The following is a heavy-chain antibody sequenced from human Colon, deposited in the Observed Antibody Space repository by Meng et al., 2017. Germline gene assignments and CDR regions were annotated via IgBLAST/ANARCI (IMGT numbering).Heavy chain of an antibody. D-gene: IGHD3-10*01. CDR1: GASIRGGGYY. CDR3: ARRYGSGTYPFDF. J-gene: IGHJ4*02. CDR2: IYYSENT. Sequence: QLQMQESGPGQVKPSETLSLPCSVSGASIRGGGYYWSWIRQVPGKGLDLIGYIYYSENTYYTPSLQSRAIISVDTSKNEFSLRLSSVSAADTAVYYCARRYGSGTYPFDFWGQGILVTVSS. V-gene: IGHV4-31*03.